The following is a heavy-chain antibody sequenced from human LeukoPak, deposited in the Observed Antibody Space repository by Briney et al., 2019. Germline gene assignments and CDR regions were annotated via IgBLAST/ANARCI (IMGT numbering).Heavy chain of an antibody. D-gene: IGHD3-10*01. J-gene: IGHJ3*02. CDR3: ARGGGKLWFGELWGSLVGHDAFDI. Sequence: PGGSLRLSCTVSGFTVSSNSMSWVRQAPGKGLEWVSFIYSDNTHYSDSVKGRFTISRDNSKNTLYLQMNSLRAEDTAVYYCARGGGKLWFGELWGSLVGHDAFDIWGQGTMVTVSS. CDR2: IYSDNT. V-gene: IGHV3-53*01. CDR1: GFTVSSNS.